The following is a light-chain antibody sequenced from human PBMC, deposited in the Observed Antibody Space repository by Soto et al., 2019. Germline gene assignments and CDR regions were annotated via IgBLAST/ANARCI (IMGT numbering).Light chain of an antibody. CDR1: QSVTSNY. V-gene: IGKV3-20*01. Sequence: TVLTQSPGTLSLSPGERATLSCRASQSVTSNYLAWYQQKPGQAPRLLIYGASSRATGIPSRFSGSGSGTDFTLTVSRLEPEDFAVYYCHQSGNSPITFGQGTRLEIK. CDR2: GAS. CDR3: HQSGNSPIT. J-gene: IGKJ5*01.